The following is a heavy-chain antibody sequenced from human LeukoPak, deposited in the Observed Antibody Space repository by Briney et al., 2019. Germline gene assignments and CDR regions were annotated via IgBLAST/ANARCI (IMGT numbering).Heavy chain of an antibody. J-gene: IGHJ5*02. CDR2: ISAYNGNT. CDR3: ARVTSVGGSGSYYNWFDP. V-gene: IGHV1-18*01. D-gene: IGHD3-10*01. Sequence: ASVKVSCKASGYTFTSYGISWVRRAPGQGLELMGWISAYNGNTNYAQKLQGRVTMTTDTSTSTAYMELRSLRSDDTAVYYCARVTSVGGSGSYYNWFDPWGQGTLVTVSS. CDR1: GYTFTSYG.